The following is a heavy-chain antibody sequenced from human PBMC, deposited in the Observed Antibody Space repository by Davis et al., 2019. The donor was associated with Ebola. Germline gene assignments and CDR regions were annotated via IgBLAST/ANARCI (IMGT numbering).Heavy chain of an antibody. CDR2: ISSSSSTT. J-gene: IGHJ4*02. Sequence: PEGSLRLSCAASGFTFSTYSMNWVRQAPGKGLEWVSYISSSSSTTYYADSVRGRFTISRDNAKNSLYLQMNSLRDEDTAVYYCARGNSVFDYWGQGTLVTVSS. CDR3: ARGNSVFDY. CDR1: GFTFSTYS. V-gene: IGHV3-48*02. D-gene: IGHD2/OR15-2a*01.